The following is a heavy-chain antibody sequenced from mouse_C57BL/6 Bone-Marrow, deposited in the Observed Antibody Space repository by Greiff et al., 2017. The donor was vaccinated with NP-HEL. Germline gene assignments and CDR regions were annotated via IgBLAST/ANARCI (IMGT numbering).Heavy chain of an antibody. Sequence: QVQLQQPGAELVKPGASVKLSCKASGYTFTSYWMHWVKQRPGQGLEWIGMIHPNSGSTNYNEKFKSKATLTVDKSSSTAYMQLSSLTSEDSAVFYCARWEDYYGSIPLYYAMDDRGEGNSVTVSP. V-gene: IGHV1-64*01. CDR3: ARWEDYYGSIPLYYAMDD. D-gene: IGHD1-1*01. CDR1: GYTFTSYW. J-gene: IGHJ4*01. CDR2: IHPNSGST.